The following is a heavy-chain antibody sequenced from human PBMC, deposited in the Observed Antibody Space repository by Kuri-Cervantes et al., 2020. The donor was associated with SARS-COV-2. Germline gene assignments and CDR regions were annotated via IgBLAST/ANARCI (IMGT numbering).Heavy chain of an antibody. CDR3: AKSLAAMITFGGVIPRQFDY. CDR2: IIPIFGTT. D-gene: IGHD3-16*02. CDR1: GDTFSSYA. J-gene: IGHJ4*02. V-gene: IGHV1-69*06. Sequence: SVKVSCKASGDTFSSYAISWVRQAPGQGLEWMGGIIPIFGTTNYAQKFQGRVTITADKSTSTAYMELSSLRSEDTAVYYCAKSLAAMITFGGVIPRQFDYWGQGNLVNVSS.